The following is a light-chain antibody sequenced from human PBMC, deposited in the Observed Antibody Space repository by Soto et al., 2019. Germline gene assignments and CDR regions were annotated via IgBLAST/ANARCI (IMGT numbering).Light chain of an antibody. J-gene: IGKJ4*01. CDR2: KAS. CDR1: QSISSW. Sequence: DIQMTQSPSTLSASVGDRVTITCRASQSISSWLAWYQQKPGKAPKLLIYKASSLESGVPSRFSGSGSGTEFTLTISSLQPDDFATYYCQQYNSYWLTVGGGTKVDIK. CDR3: QQYNSYWLT. V-gene: IGKV1-5*03.